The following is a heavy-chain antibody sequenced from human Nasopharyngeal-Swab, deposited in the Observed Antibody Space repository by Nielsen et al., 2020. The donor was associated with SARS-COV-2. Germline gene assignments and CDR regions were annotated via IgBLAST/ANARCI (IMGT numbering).Heavy chain of an antibody. CDR3: ARDPHTVTKDY. CDR2: ISSSSSYI. V-gene: IGHV3-21*01. Sequence: GESLKISCAASGFTFSSYSMNWVRQAPGKGLEWVSSISSSSSYIYYADSVKGRFTISRDNAKNSLYLQMNSLRAEDTAVYYCARDPHTVTKDYWGQGTLVTVSS. D-gene: IGHD4-17*01. CDR1: GFTFSSYS. J-gene: IGHJ4*02.